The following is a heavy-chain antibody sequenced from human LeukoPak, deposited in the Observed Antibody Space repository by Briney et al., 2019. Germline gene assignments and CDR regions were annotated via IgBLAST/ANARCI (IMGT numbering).Heavy chain of an antibody. CDR1: GYTFTSYG. Sequence: GALVKVSCKASGYTFTSYGISWVRQAPGQGLEWMGWISAYNGNTNYAQKLQGRVTMTTDTSTSTAYMELRSLRSDDTAVYYCARLRLGELSPTPDYYYYGMDVWGKGTTVTVSS. V-gene: IGHV1-18*04. CDR2: ISAYNGNT. J-gene: IGHJ6*04. CDR3: ARLRLGELSPTPDYYYYGMDV. D-gene: IGHD3-16*02.